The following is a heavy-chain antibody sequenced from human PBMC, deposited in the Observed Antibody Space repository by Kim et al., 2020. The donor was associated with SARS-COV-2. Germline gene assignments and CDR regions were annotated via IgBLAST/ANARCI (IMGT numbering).Heavy chain of an antibody. J-gene: IGHJ4*02. CDR3: ARGTWSYDY. Sequence: GRTTSLPSLQSRVPISVDTSKNQFSLKLSSVPAADTAVYYCARGTWSYDYWGQGTLVTVSS. CDR2: GRT. V-gene: IGHV4-4*08. D-gene: IGHD2-15*01.